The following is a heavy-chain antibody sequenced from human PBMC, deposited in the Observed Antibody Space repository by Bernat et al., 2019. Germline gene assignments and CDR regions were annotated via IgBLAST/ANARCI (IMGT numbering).Heavy chain of an antibody. CDR2: ISYDGSNK. J-gene: IGHJ4*02. CDR1: GFTFSSYA. D-gene: IGHD1-26*01. Sequence: QVQLVESGGGVVQPGRSLRLSCAASGFTFSSYAMHWVRQAPGKGLEWVAVISYDGSNKYYADSVKGRFTISRDNSKNTLYLQMNSLRAEDTAVYYCAKDWYSGYSDYWGQGTLVTVSS. V-gene: IGHV3-30-3*01. CDR3: AKDWYSGYSDY.